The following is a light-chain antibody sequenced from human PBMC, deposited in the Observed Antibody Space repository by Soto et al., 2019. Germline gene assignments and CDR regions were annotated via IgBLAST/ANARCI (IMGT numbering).Light chain of an antibody. CDR3: TSYTRSSTYV. Sequence: QSALTQPASVSGSPGQSITISCTGTSSDVGRYNYVSWYQQYPGKAPYLMIYEVRNRPSGVSDRFSGSKSGNTASLTISGRQAEDEADYYCTSYTRSSTYVFGTGTKLTVL. CDR2: EVR. J-gene: IGLJ1*01. CDR1: SSDVGRYNY. V-gene: IGLV2-14*01.